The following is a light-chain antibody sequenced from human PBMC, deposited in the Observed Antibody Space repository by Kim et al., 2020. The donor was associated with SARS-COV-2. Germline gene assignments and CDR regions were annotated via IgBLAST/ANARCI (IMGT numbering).Light chain of an antibody. CDR1: GSIASHY. CDR3: QSYDSSIHVV. V-gene: IGLV6-57*03. J-gene: IGLJ2*01. Sequence: GQTVTNACTRRGSIASHYVQWYQQRPGSAPTTMIYEDNQRPSGVPDRFSGSIDSSSNSASLTISGLKTEDEADYYCQSYDSSIHVVFGGGTQLTVL. CDR2: EDN.